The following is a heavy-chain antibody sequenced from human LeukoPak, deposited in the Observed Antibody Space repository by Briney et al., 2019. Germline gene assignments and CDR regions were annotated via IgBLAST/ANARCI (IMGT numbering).Heavy chain of an antibody. CDR1: GFTFSSYA. CDR2: ISYDGSNK. CDR3: ARVQGYCTNGVCYALDY. J-gene: IGHJ4*02. V-gene: IGHV3-30-3*01. Sequence: PGRSLRLSCAASGFTFSSYAMHWVRQAPGKGLEWVAVISYDGSNKYYADSVKGRFTISRDNSKNTLYLQMNSLRAEDTAVYYCARVQGYCTNGVCYALDYWGQGTLVTVSS. D-gene: IGHD2-8*01.